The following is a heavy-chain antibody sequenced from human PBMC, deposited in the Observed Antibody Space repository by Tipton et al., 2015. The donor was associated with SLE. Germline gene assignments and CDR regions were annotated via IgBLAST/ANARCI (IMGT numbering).Heavy chain of an antibody. CDR1: GFTFSSYA. J-gene: IGHJ3*02. CDR3: AGVNAFDI. CDR2: ISGSDGST. Sequence: SLRLSCAASGFTFSSYAMSWVRQAPGKGLEWVSTISGSDGSTYYADSVKGRFTISRDNAKNSLYLQMNSLRAEDTAVYYCAGVNAFDIWGQGTMVTVSS. V-gene: IGHV3-23*01.